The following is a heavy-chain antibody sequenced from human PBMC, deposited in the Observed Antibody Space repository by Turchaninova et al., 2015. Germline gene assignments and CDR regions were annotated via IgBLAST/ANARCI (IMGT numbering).Heavy chain of an antibody. V-gene: IGHV3-33*01. CDR2: VDSERRNK. CDR3: ARGGLVGATINFFDY. J-gene: IGHJ4*02. CDR1: EFAFSAYA. D-gene: IGHD1-26*01. Sequence: QVQLVESGGDVVAPGTSLTLSCVAAEFAFSAYAMHWVRPAPGKGLGWVASVDSERRNKFDGESVKGRFSVFRDNSGKMLHLQMTSLRAEDTAVYYCARGGLVGATINFFDYWGQGTPVTVSS.